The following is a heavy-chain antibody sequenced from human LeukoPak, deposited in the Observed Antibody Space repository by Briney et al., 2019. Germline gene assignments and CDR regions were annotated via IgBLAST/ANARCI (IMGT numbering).Heavy chain of an antibody. CDR1: GFTFSLCW. J-gene: IGHJ4*02. Sequence: GGSLRLSCAASGFTFSLCWMNWVRRAPGKGLEWVANIKQDGSEKNYVDSVKGRFTISRDNAKNSLYLQMNNLRVEDTAMYYCAGGTGFIIKDWGQGTLVTVSS. V-gene: IGHV3-7*03. CDR2: IKQDGSEK. D-gene: IGHD3-9*01. CDR3: AGGTGFIIKD.